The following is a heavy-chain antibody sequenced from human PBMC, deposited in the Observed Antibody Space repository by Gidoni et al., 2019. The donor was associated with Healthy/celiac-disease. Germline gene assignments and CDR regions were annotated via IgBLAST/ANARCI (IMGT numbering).Heavy chain of an antibody. CDR2: IYWNDDK. D-gene: IGHD3-3*01. V-gene: IGHV2-5*01. CDR1: GFSLSTSGVG. CDR3: AHTLRLRFLEGRNWFDP. J-gene: IGHJ5*02. Sequence: QITLKESGPTLVKPTQTLTLTCTFSGFSLSTSGVGVGWIRQPPGKALEWLALIYWNDDKRYSPSLKSRLTITKDTSKNQVVLTMTNMDPVDTATYYCAHTLRLRFLEGRNWFDPWGQGTLVTVSS.